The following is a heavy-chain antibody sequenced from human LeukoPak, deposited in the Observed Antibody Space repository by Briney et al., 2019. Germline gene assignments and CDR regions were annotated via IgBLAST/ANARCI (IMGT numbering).Heavy chain of an antibody. J-gene: IGHJ3*02. D-gene: IGHD1-26*01. Sequence: PGGSLRLSCAASGFTFDDYGMSWVRQAPEKGLEWGSYINWNGRSPGYADSERGHFTITRDNAKNPLYLQMNSPRAEDMALYYCARASSLSQRAFDIWGQGTMVTVSS. CDR2: INWNGRSP. CDR1: GFTFDDYG. CDR3: ARASSLSQRAFDI. V-gene: IGHV3-20*04.